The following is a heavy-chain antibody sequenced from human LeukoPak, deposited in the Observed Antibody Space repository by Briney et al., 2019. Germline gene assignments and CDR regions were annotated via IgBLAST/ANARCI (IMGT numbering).Heavy chain of an antibody. J-gene: IGHJ4*02. CDR1: GGSISSGGYY. Sequence: SETLSLTCTVSGGSISSGGYYWTWIRQPPGKGLEWIGYIYYSGSTNYNPSLKSRVTISVDTSKNQFSLKLSSVTAADTAVYYCARRGYGSGSFNRYYFDYWGQGTLVTVSS. D-gene: IGHD3-10*01. CDR2: IYYSGST. V-gene: IGHV4-61*08. CDR3: ARRGYGSGSFNRYYFDY.